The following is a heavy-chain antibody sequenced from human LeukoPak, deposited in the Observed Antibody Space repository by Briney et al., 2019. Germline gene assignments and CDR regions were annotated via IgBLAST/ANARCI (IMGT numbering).Heavy chain of an antibody. V-gene: IGHV3-66*01. CDR2: IYSGGST. CDR3: ARGGGAYCGSDCYRNFDY. J-gene: IGHJ4*02. D-gene: IGHD2-21*02. Sequence: ETLSLTCTVSGGSISSYYWSWVRQAPGKGLEWVSVIYSGGSTYYGDSVKGRFTISRDNSKNTLYLQMNSLRAEDTAVYYCARGGGAYCGSDCYRNFDYWGQGTLVTVSS. CDR1: GGSISSYY.